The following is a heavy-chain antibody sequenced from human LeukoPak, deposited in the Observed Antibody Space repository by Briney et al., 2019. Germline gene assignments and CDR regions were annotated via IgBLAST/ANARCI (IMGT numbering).Heavy chain of an antibody. CDR3: ARGNILTGYCFDF. D-gene: IGHD3-9*01. V-gene: IGHV4-34*01. J-gene: IGHJ4*02. CDR2: IHYTGAT. CDR1: GGSITGYY. Sequence: PSETLSLTCAVYGGSITGYYWSWIRQTPGRGLDWVGEIHYTGATSYNPSLKSRATISTDTSKNRFSLRLSSVTAADTAVYYCARGNILTGYCFDFWGQGALVTVSS.